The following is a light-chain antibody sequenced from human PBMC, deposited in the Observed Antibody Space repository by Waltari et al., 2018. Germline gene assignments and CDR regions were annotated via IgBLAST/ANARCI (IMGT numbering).Light chain of an antibody. CDR2: DDN. CDR3: CSYAGSYTWV. Sequence: QSALTQPAAVSGSPGQSITISCTGTSSDVVNYNIVSWYQQYPAKAPKVMIYDDNSRPSGVSDSFSGSKSGATASLTISGVQAEDEADYYCCSYAGSYTWVFGGGTKLTVL. V-gene: IGLV2-23*01. CDR1: SSDVVNYNI. J-gene: IGLJ3*02.